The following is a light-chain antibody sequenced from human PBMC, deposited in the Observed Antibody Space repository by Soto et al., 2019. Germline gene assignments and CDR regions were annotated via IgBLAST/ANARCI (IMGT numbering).Light chain of an antibody. J-gene: IGLJ2*01. CDR1: SSDVGGYNY. CDR3: SSYTSSSALVV. CDR2: DVS. Sequence: QSALTQPASVSGSPGQSITISCTGTSSDVGGYNYVSWYQQHPGKAPKLMIYDVSNRPSGVSNRFSGSKSGNTPSLTISGLQAEDEAEYYCSSYTSSSALVVFGGGTKLTAL. V-gene: IGLV2-14*03.